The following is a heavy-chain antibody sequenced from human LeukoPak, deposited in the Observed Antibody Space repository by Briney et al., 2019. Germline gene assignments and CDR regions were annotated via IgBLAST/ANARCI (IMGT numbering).Heavy chain of an antibody. CDR1: GFTVSSNY. D-gene: IGHD6-19*01. CDR3: ARGGYSSGWSEYFQH. CDR2: IYTSGGT. J-gene: IGHJ1*01. Sequence: GGSLRLSCATSGFTVSSNYMSWVRQAPGKGLEWVSVIYTSGGTYYADSVKGRFTISRDNSKNTLFLQMNSLRAEDTAVYYCARGGYSSGWSEYFQHWGQGTLVTVSS. V-gene: IGHV3-53*01.